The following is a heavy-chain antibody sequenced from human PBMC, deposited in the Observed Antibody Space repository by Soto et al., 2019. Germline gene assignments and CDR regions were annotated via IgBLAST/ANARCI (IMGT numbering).Heavy chain of an antibody. CDR2: VYFSGST. J-gene: IGHJ4*02. D-gene: IGHD3-22*01. CDR3: AREPYYDRSGRGFDF. CDR1: GGSVSSESYY. Sequence: TSETLSLTCSVSGGSVSSESYYWNWIRQPPGKTLEWIGYVYFSGSTTYNPSLKSRVTMSVDTSKNRFSLTLRSVTAADTAVYYCAREPYYDRSGRGFDFWGPGTLVTVSS. V-gene: IGHV4-61*03.